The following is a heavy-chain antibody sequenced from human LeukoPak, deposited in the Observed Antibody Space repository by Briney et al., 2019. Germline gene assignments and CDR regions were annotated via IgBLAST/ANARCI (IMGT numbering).Heavy chain of an antibody. J-gene: IGHJ4*02. CDR1: GFTFSTYA. CDR3: AKDYCSGGSCYFDFDY. CDR2: ISGSGGST. D-gene: IGHD2-15*01. Sequence: GGSLRLSCAASGFTFSTYAMSWVRQALGKGLEWVSAISGSGGSTYYADSVKGRFTISRDNSKNTLYLQMNSLRAEDTAVYYCAKDYCSGGSCYFDFDYWGQGTLVTVSS. V-gene: IGHV3-23*01.